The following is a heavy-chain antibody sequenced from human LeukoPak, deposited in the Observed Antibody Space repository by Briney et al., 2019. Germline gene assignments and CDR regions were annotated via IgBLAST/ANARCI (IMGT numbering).Heavy chain of an antibody. CDR1: GFTFSSYW. Sequence: GGSLRLSCAASGFTFSSYWMTCVREFTGKGLEWVANIKEDGSEKYYVDSVKCRFTISRDNAKNSLYLLMYSLRDEDTAVYYCATYYYDSSGLIWGQGTLVTVSS. CDR2: IKEDGSEK. CDR3: ATYYYDSSGLI. V-gene: IGHV3-7*01. J-gene: IGHJ4*02. D-gene: IGHD3-22*01.